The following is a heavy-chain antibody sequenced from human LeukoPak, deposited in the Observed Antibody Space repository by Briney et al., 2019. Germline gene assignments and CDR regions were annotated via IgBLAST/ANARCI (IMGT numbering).Heavy chain of an antibody. J-gene: IGHJ4*02. Sequence: GASVKVSCKASGYTFTSYGISWVRQAPGQGLEWMGWISAYNGNTNYAQKLQGRVTMTTDTSTSTAYMELRSLRSDDTAVYYCARAAFWSGYAYYFDYWGQGTLVTVSS. V-gene: IGHV1-18*01. D-gene: IGHD3-3*01. CDR2: ISAYNGNT. CDR3: ARAAFWSGYAYYFDY. CDR1: GYTFTSYG.